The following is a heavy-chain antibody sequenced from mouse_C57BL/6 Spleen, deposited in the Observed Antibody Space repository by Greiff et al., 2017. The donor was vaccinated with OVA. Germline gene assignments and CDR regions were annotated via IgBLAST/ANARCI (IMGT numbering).Heavy chain of an antibody. D-gene: IGHD1-1*01. Sequence: EVKLMESGAELVRPGASVKLSCTASGFNIKDDYMHWVKQRPEQGLAWIGWIDPENGDTEYASKFQGKATITADTSSNTAYLQLSSLTSEDTAVYYCTLITTVVAWGQGTTLTVSS. J-gene: IGHJ2*01. V-gene: IGHV14-4*01. CDR3: TLITTVVA. CDR2: IDPENGDT. CDR1: GFNIKDDY.